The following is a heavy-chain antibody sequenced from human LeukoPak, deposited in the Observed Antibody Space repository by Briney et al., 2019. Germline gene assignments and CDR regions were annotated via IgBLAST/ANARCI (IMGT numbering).Heavy chain of an antibody. J-gene: IGHJ3*02. V-gene: IGHV5-51*01. D-gene: IGHD1-26*01. CDR3: ARAKWELFSAFDI. Sequence: GESLKISFKGSGYRFTSYWIGWVRQMPGEGLEWMGIIYPGDSDTRYSPSFQGQVTISADKSISTAYLQWSSLKASDTAMYYCARAKWELFSAFDIWGQGTMVTVSS. CDR1: GYRFTSYW. CDR2: IYPGDSDT.